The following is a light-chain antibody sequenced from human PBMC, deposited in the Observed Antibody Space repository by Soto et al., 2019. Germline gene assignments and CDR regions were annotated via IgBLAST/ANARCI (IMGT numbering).Light chain of an antibody. Sequence: EIVFTQSPGTLSLSPGERATLSCRASQGVSSSYLAWYQQKPGQAPRLLIYGASSRATGIPNRFSGSGSGTDFTLTISSLEPEDFAVYYCQQRSNWPITFGQGTRLEIK. V-gene: IGKV3D-20*02. J-gene: IGKJ5*01. CDR1: QGVSSSY. CDR3: QQRSNWPIT. CDR2: GAS.